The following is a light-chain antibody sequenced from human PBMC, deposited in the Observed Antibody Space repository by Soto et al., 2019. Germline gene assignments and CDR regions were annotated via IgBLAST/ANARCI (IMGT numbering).Light chain of an antibody. V-gene: IGKV3-20*01. CDR2: RAS. CDR1: RSVSSNY. CDR3: QHYGSSPRT. Sequence: IVLTQSPGTLSLSPWETATLSCRASRSVSSNYLAWYQQRPGQAPRLLINRASTRATGTPHRFTGSGSGTDLTLTINTLEPADFAVYYCQHYGSSPRTFGQGTKVDIK. J-gene: IGKJ1*01.